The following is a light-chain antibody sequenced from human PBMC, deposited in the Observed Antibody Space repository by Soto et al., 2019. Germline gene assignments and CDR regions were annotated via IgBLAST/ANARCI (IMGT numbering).Light chain of an antibody. V-gene: IGLV2-14*01. CDR3: NSHAGTKLVV. J-gene: IGLJ1*01. Sequence: QSALTQPASVSGSPGQSITISCTGTSSDVGGSNYVSWYQHHPGKAPKLMIYEVSNRPSGVSNRFSGSKSGNTASLTISGLQAEDEADYYCNSHAGTKLVVFGSGTKVTVL. CDR2: EVS. CDR1: SSDVGGSNY.